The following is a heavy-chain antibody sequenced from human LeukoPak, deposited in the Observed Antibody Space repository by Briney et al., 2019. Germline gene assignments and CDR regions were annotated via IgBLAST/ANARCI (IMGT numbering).Heavy chain of an antibody. CDR1: GYTFTSYW. Sequence: GESLKISCKASGYTFTSYWIGWVRQMPGKSLEWMGIIYPGDSDTTYSPSFQGQVTISADNSITTAYLQWSSLKASDTAMYYCARRTSTMGDYWGQGTLVTVSS. V-gene: IGHV5-51*01. J-gene: IGHJ4*02. D-gene: IGHD5-24*01. CDR2: IYPGDSDT. CDR3: ARRTSTMGDY.